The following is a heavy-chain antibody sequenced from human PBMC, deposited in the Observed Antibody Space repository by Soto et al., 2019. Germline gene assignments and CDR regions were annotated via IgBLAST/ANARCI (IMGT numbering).Heavy chain of an antibody. V-gene: IGHV3-53*01. Sequence: GGSLRLSCAASGFTVRSNYMTWVRQAPGKGLEWVSGFDSGGDTYYADSVKGRFTISRGNSKNTLYLQMNSLRAEDTAVYYCASRSNYYHHAMDVWGQGTTVTVSS. J-gene: IGHJ6*02. CDR1: GFTVRSNY. CDR3: ASRSNYYHHAMDV. CDR2: FDSGGDT. D-gene: IGHD4-4*01.